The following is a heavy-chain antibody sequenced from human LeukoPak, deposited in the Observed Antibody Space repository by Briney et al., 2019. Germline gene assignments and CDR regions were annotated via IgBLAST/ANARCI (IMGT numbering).Heavy chain of an antibody. Sequence: SETLSLTCAVYGGSFSGYYWSWIRQPPGKGLEWIGEINHSGSTNYNPSLKSRVTISVDTSKNQFSLKLSSVTAADTAVYYCARIHYGGFDYWGQGTLVTVSS. V-gene: IGHV4-34*01. J-gene: IGHJ4*02. CDR3: ARIHYGGFDY. D-gene: IGHD4-23*01. CDR2: INHSGST. CDR1: GGSFSGYY.